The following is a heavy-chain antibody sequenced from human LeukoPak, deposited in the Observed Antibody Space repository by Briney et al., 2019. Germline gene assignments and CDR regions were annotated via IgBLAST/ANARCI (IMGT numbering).Heavy chain of an antibody. Sequence: SETLSLTCAVYGGSFSGYYWSWIRQPPGKGLEWIGEINHSGSTNYNPSLKSRVTISVDTSKNQFSLKLSSVTAADTAVYYCARGQEGNGCSYNYWGQGTLVTVSS. J-gene: IGHJ4*02. D-gene: IGHD5-18*01. CDR3: ARGQEGNGCSYNY. CDR1: GGSFSGYY. CDR2: INHSGST. V-gene: IGHV4-34*01.